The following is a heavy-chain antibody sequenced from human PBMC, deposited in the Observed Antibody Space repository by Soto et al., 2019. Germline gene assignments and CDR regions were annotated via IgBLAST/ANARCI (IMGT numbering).Heavy chain of an antibody. J-gene: IGHJ6*02. CDR1: GYTFTSYD. V-gene: IGHV1-8*01. CDR2: MNPNSGNT. Sequence: ASVKVSCKASGYTFTSYDINWVRQATGQGLEWMGWMNPNSGNTGYAQKFQGRVTMTRNTSISTAYMELSSLRSEDTAVYYCAGVWRTFYSNYVYYYYGMDVWGQGTTVTVSS. D-gene: IGHD4-4*01. CDR3: AGVWRTFYSNYVYYYYGMDV.